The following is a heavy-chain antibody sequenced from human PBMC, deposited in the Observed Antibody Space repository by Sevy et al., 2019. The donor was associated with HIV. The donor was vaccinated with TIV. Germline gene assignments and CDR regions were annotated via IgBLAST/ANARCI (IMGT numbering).Heavy chain of an antibody. CDR3: ARGGTIFGLVRHYFDY. J-gene: IGHJ4*02. CDR2: IYSDGST. V-gene: IGHV3-66*01. Sequence: GGSLRLSCAASGFSVNSNYMTWVRQAPGKGLDWVSIIYSDGSTKYADALKGRFTISRDNSKKTMYLQMNSLRVEDTAVYYWARGGTIFGLVRHYFDYWGQGTLVTVSS. CDR1: GFSVNSNY. D-gene: IGHD3-3*01.